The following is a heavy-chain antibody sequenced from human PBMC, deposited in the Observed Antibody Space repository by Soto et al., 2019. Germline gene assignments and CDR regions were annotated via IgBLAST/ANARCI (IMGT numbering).Heavy chain of an antibody. CDR1: GFSLSTSGVG. V-gene: IGHV2-5*02. D-gene: IGHD6-13*01. CDR3: AHDAGESSSWYGLYGLDV. Sequence: QITLKESGPTLVKPTQTLTLTCTFSGFSLSTSGVGVAWIRQPPGKALDRLALIYWDDAKRYTPSPKSRLTITKDTSKNQVVLTMPNMDPVDTSTDYCAHDAGESSSWYGLYGLDVWGQGTTAT. J-gene: IGHJ6*02. CDR2: IYWDDAK.